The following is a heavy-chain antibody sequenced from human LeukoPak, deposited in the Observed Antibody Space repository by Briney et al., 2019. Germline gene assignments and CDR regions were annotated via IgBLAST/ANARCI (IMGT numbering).Heavy chain of an antibody. J-gene: IGHJ6*03. CDR2: IYHSGST. V-gene: IGHV4-38-2*02. D-gene: IGHD6-13*01. CDR1: GYSISSGYY. Sequence: SETLSLTCTVSGYSISSGYYWGWIRQPPGQGLEWIGSIYHSGSTYYNPSLKSRVTISVDTSKNQFSLKLSSVTAADTAVYYCARGRVSSSTWYSTYYYYFYMDVWGKGTTVTVSS. CDR3: ARGRVSSSTWYSTYYYYFYMDV.